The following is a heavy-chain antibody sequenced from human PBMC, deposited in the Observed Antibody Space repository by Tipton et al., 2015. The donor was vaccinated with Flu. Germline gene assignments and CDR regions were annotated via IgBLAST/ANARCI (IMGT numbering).Heavy chain of an antibody. CDR1: GVSISSGSYY. V-gene: IGHV4-61*09. J-gene: IGHJ4*02. D-gene: IGHD3-10*01. Sequence: TLSLTCTVTGVSISSGSYYWSWIRQPAGKGLEWIGHIYTTWRTAYSSSLKSRATISVDTSKNQIALELNSVTVADTAVYYCARWDRDGSSAGSIGFDHWGQGTLVTVSS. CDR3: ARWDRDGSSAGSIGFDH. CDR2: IYTTWRT.